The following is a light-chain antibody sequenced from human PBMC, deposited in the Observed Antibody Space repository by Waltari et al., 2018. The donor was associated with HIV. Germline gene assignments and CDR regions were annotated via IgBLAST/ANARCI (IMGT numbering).Light chain of an antibody. CDR2: EDV. V-gene: IGLV3-1*01. Sequence: SYELTQPPSGSVSPGQTAIIPCSGDKLGDKYASWYHQRQGQSPVLVIYEDVKRPSGIPERFSGSNSGNTATLTISGTQAMDESDYYCQAWDSHNVIFGGGTKLTVL. J-gene: IGLJ2*01. CDR3: QAWDSHNVI. CDR1: KLGDKY.